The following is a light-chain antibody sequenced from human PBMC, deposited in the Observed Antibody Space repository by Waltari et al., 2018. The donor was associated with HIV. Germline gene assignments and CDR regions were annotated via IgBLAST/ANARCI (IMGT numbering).Light chain of an antibody. CDR2: AAS. CDR1: QTVSTY. Sequence: DIQMTQSPSSTSASIGDRVTITCRASQTVSTYLNWYQQKPGKAPKLLIYAASSLQSGVPSRFSGSGSGTEFTLTISSLQPEDFATYYCQQSFNNPRSFGQGTKVEVK. CDR3: QQSFNNPRS. V-gene: IGKV1-39*01. J-gene: IGKJ1*01.